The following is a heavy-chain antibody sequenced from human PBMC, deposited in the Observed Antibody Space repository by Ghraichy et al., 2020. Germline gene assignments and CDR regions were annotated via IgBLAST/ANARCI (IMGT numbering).Heavy chain of an antibody. J-gene: IGHJ4*02. CDR1: GFTFRDYA. Sequence: GGSLRLSCAVSGFTFRDYAMAWVRQAPGKGLEWVSAISNNGDNTFYADAVKGRFTISRDYPTNTLFLQMSRLGVEDTAIYYCTREFDSMTSYYSDLGYWGQGTVVTVSS. D-gene: IGHD2-2*02. CDR3: TREFDSMTSYYSDLGY. V-gene: IGHV3-23*01. CDR2: ISNNGDNT.